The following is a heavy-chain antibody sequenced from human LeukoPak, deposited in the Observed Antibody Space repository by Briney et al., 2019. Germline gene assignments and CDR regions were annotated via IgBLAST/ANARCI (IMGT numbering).Heavy chain of an antibody. Sequence: GGSLRLSCAASGFTFSIYAMSWVRQAPGKGLEWVSLISGDGGSTYYADSVKGRFTISRDNSKNSLYLQMNSLRTEDTALYYCAKAGNSVEMATIMGDWGQGTLVTVSS. J-gene: IGHJ4*02. V-gene: IGHV3-43*02. CDR2: ISGDGGST. CDR1: GFTFSIYA. D-gene: IGHD5-24*01. CDR3: AKAGNSVEMATIMGD.